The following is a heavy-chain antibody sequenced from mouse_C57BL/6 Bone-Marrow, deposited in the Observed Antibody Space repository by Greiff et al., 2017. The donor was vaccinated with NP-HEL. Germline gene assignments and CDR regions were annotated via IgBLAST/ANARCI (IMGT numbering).Heavy chain of an antibody. V-gene: IGHV1-9*01. CDR1: GYTFTGYW. CDR2: ILPGSGST. J-gene: IGHJ2*01. D-gene: IGHD1-1*01. CDR3: ASRGLIYYYGSSYYFDY. Sequence: VQLKQSGAELMKPGASVKLSCKATGYTFTGYWIEWVKQRPGHGLEWIGEILPGSGSTNYNEKFKGKATFTADTSSNTAYMQLSSLTTEDSAIYYCASRGLIYYYGSSYYFDYWGQGTTLTVSS.